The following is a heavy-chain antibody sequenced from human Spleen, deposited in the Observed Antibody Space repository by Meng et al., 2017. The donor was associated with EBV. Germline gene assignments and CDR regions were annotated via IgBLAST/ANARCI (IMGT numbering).Heavy chain of an antibody. CDR3: ARGSGGYYLY. J-gene: IGHJ4*02. CDR1: GGSSSSSHW. V-gene: IGHV4-4*02. CDR2: IYHSGNT. D-gene: IGHD3-22*01. Sequence: VQPEGAGPGVGKPSGTRSLTCAVSGGSSSSSHWWSWVRQSPGKGLEWIGEIYHSGNTNYKPSLKSRVTISVDKSKNQFSLNLSSVTAADTAVYFCARGSGGYYLYWGQGTLVTVSS.